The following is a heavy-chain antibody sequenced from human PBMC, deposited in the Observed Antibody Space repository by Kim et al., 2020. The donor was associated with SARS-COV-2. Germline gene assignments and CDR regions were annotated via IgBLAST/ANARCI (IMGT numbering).Heavy chain of an antibody. CDR1: GFIFTSYN. D-gene: IGHD3-10*01. V-gene: IGHV3-23*01. Sequence: GGSLRLSCAASGFIFTSYNINWVRQAPGKGLQWVSGVSASGDTTNYADSVRGRFTISRDISENTLYLQMNSLTAEDTAIYYCARGLSSGPYWVQGTLVTVSS. CDR3: ARGLSSGPY. CDR2: VSASGDTT. J-gene: IGHJ4*02.